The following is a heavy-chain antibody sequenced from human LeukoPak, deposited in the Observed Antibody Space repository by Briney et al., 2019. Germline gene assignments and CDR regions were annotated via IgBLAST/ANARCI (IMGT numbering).Heavy chain of an antibody. J-gene: IGHJ4*02. D-gene: IGHD5-12*01. CDR3: ARGPSGYHNT. CDR1: GFTFSSYG. V-gene: IGHV3-30*02. CDR2: IRYDGNNK. Sequence: GGSLRLSCAASGFTFSSYGMHWVRQAPGKGLEWVAFIRYDGNNKYYADSVKGRFTISRDNSKNTLYLQMNSLRAEDTAVYYCARGPSGYHNTGGQGTLVTVSS.